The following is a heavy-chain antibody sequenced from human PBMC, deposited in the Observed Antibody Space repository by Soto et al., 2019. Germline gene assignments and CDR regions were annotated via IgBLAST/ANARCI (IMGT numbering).Heavy chain of an antibody. CDR3: VRHAKLTSVTANVGYYYGLDV. Sequence: GGSLRLSCVASGFTFSNYDMSWVRLTPGQGLEWVAVIGSSGGGTYYADSVKGRFTISRDNSKNTLYLQLSGLRAEDTALYMCVRHAKLTSVTANVGYYYGLDVWGQGTTVTVS. D-gene: IGHD4-17*01. CDR1: GFTFSNYD. V-gene: IGHV3-23*01. CDR2: IGSSGGGT. J-gene: IGHJ6*02.